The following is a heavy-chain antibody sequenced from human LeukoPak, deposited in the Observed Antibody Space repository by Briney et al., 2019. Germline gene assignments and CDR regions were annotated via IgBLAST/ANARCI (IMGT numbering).Heavy chain of an antibody. Sequence: GGSLRLSCAASGFTFSSFGMHWVRQAPGKGLEWVAVISYDGSSKYYADSVKGRFTISRDNSKNTLYLQMNSLRAEDTAVYYCAKEIYDFWSGYYENYYGMDVWGQGTTVTVSS. V-gene: IGHV3-30*18. CDR1: GFTFSSFG. D-gene: IGHD3-3*01. CDR2: ISYDGSSK. J-gene: IGHJ6*02. CDR3: AKEIYDFWSGYYENYYGMDV.